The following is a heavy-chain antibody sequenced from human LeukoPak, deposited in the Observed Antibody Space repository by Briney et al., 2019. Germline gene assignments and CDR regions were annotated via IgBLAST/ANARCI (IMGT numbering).Heavy chain of an antibody. J-gene: IGHJ4*02. Sequence: PGGSLRLSCAASGFTFSSYEMNWVRQAPGKGLEWVSYISSSGSTIYYADSVKGRFTISRDNAKNSLYLQMNSLRAEDTAVYYCARLYSSGWYDFDYWGQGTLATVSS. V-gene: IGHV3-48*03. CDR3: ARLYSSGWYDFDY. CDR2: ISSSGSTI. D-gene: IGHD6-19*01. CDR1: GFTFSSYE.